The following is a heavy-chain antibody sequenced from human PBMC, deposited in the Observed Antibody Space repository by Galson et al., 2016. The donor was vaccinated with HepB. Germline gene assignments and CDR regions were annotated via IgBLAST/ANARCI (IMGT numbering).Heavy chain of an antibody. Sequence: SETLSLTCTVSGGSISSSLYYWTWIRQPPGKGLEWIGEINRSGSTNYNSSLKSRVTISVDASKNQFSLRLSSVTAADTAVYYCARAGFRAVANTYYYYGMDVWGQGTTVTVSS. CDR1: GGSISSSLYY. V-gene: IGHV4-39*07. D-gene: IGHD6-19*01. J-gene: IGHJ6*02. CDR2: INRSGST. CDR3: ARAGFRAVANTYYYYGMDV.